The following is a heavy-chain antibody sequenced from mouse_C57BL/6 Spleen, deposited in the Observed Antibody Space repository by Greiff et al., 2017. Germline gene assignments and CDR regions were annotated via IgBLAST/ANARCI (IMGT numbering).Heavy chain of an antibody. D-gene: IGHD3-1*01. CDR3: ARSGRILYAMCY. CDR2: IYPGDGDT. CDR1: GYAFSSYW. V-gene: IGHV1-80*01. Sequence: VQLQQSGAELVKPGASVKISCKASGYAFSSYWMNWVKQRPGKGLEWIGQIYPGDGDTNYNGKFKGKATLTADKSSSTAYMQLSSLTSEDSAVYFCARSGRILYAMCYWGQGTSVSVSS. J-gene: IGHJ4*01.